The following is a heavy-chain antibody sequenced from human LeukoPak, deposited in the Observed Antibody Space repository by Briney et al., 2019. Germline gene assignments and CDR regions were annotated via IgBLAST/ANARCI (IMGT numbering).Heavy chain of an antibody. CDR3: AKRLTASSTWTSLDP. Sequence: GGSLRLSCAASGFTFSSYEMNWVRQAPGKGLEWVSYISSSGSTIYYADSVKGRFTISRDNAKNSLYLQMNSLRAEDTAVYYCAKRLTASSTWTSLDPWGQGTLVTVSS. V-gene: IGHV3-48*03. CDR1: GFTFSSYE. CDR2: ISSSGSTI. D-gene: IGHD1-1*01. J-gene: IGHJ5*02.